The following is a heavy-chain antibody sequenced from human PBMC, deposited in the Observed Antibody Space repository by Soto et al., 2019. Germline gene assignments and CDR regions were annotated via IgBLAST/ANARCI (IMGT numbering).Heavy chain of an antibody. Sequence: GGSLRLSCSASGFTFSGYNMNWVRQAPGKGLEWVSHISPSSSTIYYADSVKGRFTISRDNAKNSLYLQMNSLRAEDTAVYYCSRVSRVGARPAYTDVWGKGTTVTVSS. CDR2: ISPSSSTI. V-gene: IGHV3-48*01. J-gene: IGHJ6*03. CDR3: SRVSRVGARPAYTDV. D-gene: IGHD6-6*01. CDR1: GFTFSGYN.